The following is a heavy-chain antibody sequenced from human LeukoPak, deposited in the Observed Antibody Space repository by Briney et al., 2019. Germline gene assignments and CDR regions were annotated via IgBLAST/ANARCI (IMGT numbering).Heavy chain of an antibody. D-gene: IGHD3-16*02. CDR3: ARDLTFGGVFFS. CDR1: GYTFTSYD. J-gene: IGHJ4*02. Sequence: ASVKVSCKASGYTFTSYDINWVRQATGQGLEWMGWMNPNSGNTGYAQKFQGRVTMTRNTSISTAYMELSSLRSEDTAVYYCARDLTFGGVFFSWGQGTLVAVSS. CDR2: MNPNSGNT. V-gene: IGHV1-8*01.